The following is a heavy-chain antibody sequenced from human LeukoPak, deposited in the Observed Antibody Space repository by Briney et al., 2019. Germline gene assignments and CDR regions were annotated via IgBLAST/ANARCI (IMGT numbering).Heavy chain of an antibody. J-gene: IGHJ4*02. V-gene: IGHV3-7*01. Sequence: GGSLRLSCAASQFTFTTYWMSWVRQAPGKGLEWVANINQDGTEKYYVDSVKGRFTISRDNAQNSLYLQMNSLRVGDTAIYYCAREEYQVLLDWGQGILVTVAS. CDR3: AREEYQVLLD. CDR2: INQDGTEK. CDR1: QFTFTTYW. D-gene: IGHD2-15*01.